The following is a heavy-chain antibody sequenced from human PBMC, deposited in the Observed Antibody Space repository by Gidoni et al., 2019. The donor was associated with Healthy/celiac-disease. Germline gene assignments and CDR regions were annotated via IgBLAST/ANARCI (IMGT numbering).Heavy chain of an antibody. CDR2: ISYDGSNK. CDR3: ARDGLRKEEVAGYTPSGY. CDR1: GFTFSSYA. D-gene: IGHD6-19*01. J-gene: IGHJ4*02. V-gene: IGHV3-30*01. Sequence: SLRLSCAASGFTFSSYAMHWVRQAPGKGLDRVAVISYDGSNKYYADSVKVRFTISRDNSKNTLYLQMNSRRAEDTAVYYCARDGLRKEEVAGYTPSGYWGQGTLVTVSS.